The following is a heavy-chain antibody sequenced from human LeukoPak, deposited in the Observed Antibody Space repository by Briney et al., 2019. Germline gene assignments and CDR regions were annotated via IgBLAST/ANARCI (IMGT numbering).Heavy chain of an antibody. CDR1: GGSISSYY. J-gene: IGHJ6*03. Sequence: SETLSLTCTVSGGSISSYYWSWIRQPPGKGLEWIGYIYYSGSTNYNPSLKSRVTISVDTSKNQFSLKLSSVTAADTAVYYCAREGPTEMATTGNYHYMDVWGKGTTVTVSS. V-gene: IGHV4-59*01. CDR2: IYYSGST. D-gene: IGHD5-24*01. CDR3: AREGPTEMATTGNYHYMDV.